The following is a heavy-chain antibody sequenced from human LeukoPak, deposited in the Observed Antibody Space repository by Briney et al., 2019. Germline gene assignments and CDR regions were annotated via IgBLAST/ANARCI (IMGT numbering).Heavy chain of an antibody. V-gene: IGHV1-69*04. D-gene: IGHD3-3*01. CDR1: GGTFSSYA. Sequence: ASVKVSCKASGGTFSSYAISWVRQAPGQGLEWMGRIIPILGIANYAQKFQGRVTMTRDTSTSTVYMELSSLRSEDTAVYYCARAEPYYDFWSGYYGSGYYYGMDVWGQGTTVTVSS. CDR2: IIPILGIA. CDR3: ARAEPYYDFWSGYYGSGYYYGMDV. J-gene: IGHJ6*02.